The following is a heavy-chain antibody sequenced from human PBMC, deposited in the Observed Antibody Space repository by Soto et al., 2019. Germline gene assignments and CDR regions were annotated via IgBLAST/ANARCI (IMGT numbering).Heavy chain of an antibody. CDR1: GYTFTSYA. CDR3: ARDPGYSSGWYWYY. CDR2: INAGNGNT. J-gene: IGHJ4*02. V-gene: IGHV1-3*01. D-gene: IGHD6-19*01. Sequence: ASVKVSCKXSGYTFTSYAMHWVRQAPGQRLEWMGWINAGNGNTKYSQKFQGRVTITRDTSASTAYMELSSLRSEDTAVYYCARDPGYSSGWYWYYWGQGTLVTVSS.